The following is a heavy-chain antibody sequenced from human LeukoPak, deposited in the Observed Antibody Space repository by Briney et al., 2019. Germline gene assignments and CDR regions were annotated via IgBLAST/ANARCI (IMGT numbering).Heavy chain of an antibody. J-gene: IGHJ4*02. V-gene: IGHV3-66*01. CDR3: ARESAYGDYCDY. D-gene: IGHD4-17*01. CDR2: IYSGGST. Sequence: GGSLRLSCAASGFTVSSNYMSWVRQAPGKGLEWVSVIYSGGSTYYADSVKGGFTISRDNSKNTLYLQMNSLRAEDTAVYYCARESAYGDYCDYWGQGTLVTVSS. CDR1: GFTVSSNY.